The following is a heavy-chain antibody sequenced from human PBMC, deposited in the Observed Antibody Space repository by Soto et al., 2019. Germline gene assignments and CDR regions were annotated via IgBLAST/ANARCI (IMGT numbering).Heavy chain of an antibody. V-gene: IGHV3-23*01. CDR3: AKDLYCSGGSCYQVGY. J-gene: IGHJ4*02. CDR1: GFTFSSYA. Sequence: GGSLRLSCAASGFTFSSYAMSWVRQAPGKGLEWVSAISGSGGSTYYADSVKGRFTISRDNSKNTLYLQMNSLRAEDTAVYYCAKDLYCSGGSCYQVGYWGQGTLVTVSS. D-gene: IGHD2-15*01. CDR2: ISGSGGST.